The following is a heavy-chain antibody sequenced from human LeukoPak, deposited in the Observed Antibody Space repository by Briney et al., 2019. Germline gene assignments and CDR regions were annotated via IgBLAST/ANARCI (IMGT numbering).Heavy chain of an antibody. CDR2: TRNKAHSYTT. D-gene: IGHD4-11*01. CDR1: GFTFSDHY. V-gene: IGHV3-72*01. J-gene: IGHJ4*02. CDR3: AGSTVTIDY. Sequence: GGSLRLSCAASGFTFSDHYMDWVRQAPGKGLEWVGRTRNKAHSYTTEYAASVKGRFTISRDDSKNPLYLQMNSLKTEDTAVYYCAGSTVTIDYWGQGTLVTVSS.